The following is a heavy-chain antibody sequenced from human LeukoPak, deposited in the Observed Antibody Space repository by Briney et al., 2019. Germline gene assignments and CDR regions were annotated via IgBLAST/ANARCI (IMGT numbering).Heavy chain of an antibody. J-gene: IGHJ6*02. V-gene: IGHV1-18*01. Sequence: GASVKVSCKASGYTFTSYGISWVRQAPGQGLEWMGWISAYNGNTNYAQKLQGRVTMTTDTSTSTAYMELRSLRSDDTAVYYCAIDYSNENYYYYYGMDVWGQGTTVTVSS. D-gene: IGHD4-11*01. CDR3: AIDYSNENYYYYYGMDV. CDR1: GYTFTSYG. CDR2: ISAYNGNT.